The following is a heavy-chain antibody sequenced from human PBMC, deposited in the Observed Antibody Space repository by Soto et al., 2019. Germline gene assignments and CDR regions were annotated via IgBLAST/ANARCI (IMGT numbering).Heavy chain of an antibody. CDR1: GFTFSSYG. J-gene: IGHJ4*02. Sequence: QVQLVESGGGVVQPGRSLRLSCAASGFTFSSYGMHWVRQAPGKGLEWVAVIWYDGSNKYYADSVKSRFTISRDNSKNTLYLQMNSLRAEDTAVYYCARVTIDCSGGSCHYYFDYWGQGTLVTVSS. CDR2: IWYDGSNK. V-gene: IGHV3-33*01. D-gene: IGHD2-15*01. CDR3: ARVTIDCSGGSCHYYFDY.